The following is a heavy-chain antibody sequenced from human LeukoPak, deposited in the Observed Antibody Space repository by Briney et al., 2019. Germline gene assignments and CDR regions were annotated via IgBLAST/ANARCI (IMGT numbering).Heavy chain of an antibody. CDR2: TNHSGST. V-gene: IGHV4-34*01. J-gene: IGHJ4*02. D-gene: IGHD2-15*01. CDR1: GGSFSGYY. Sequence: SETLSLTCAVYGGSFSGYYWSRIRQPPGKGLEWTGDTNHSGSTNYNPSLKSRVTISVDTSKNQFSLKLSSVTAADTAVYYCARGVRRGYCSGGSCRNKYYFDYWGQGTLVTVSS. CDR3: ARGVRRGYCSGGSCRNKYYFDY.